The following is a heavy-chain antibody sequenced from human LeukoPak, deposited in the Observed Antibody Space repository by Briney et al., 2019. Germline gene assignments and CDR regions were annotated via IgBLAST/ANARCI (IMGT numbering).Heavy chain of an antibody. Sequence: GGSLRLSCAASGFTFSSYAMSWVRQAPGKGLEWVSAISGSGGSTYYADSVKGRFTISRDNSKNTLYLQMNSLRAEDTAVYYCAIPDGYTDGFDIWGEGTMGTVSS. CDR3: AIPDGYTDGFDI. CDR2: ISGSGGST. V-gene: IGHV3-23*01. J-gene: IGHJ3*02. D-gene: IGHD5-18*01. CDR1: GFTFSSYA.